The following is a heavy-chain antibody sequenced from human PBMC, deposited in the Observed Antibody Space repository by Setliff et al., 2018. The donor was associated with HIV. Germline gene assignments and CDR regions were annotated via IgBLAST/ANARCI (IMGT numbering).Heavy chain of an antibody. Sequence: GESLKISCKGSGYSFTTYYIGWVRQMSGKGLEWMGIIHPGDSETRYSPSFQGQVTISADKSISTAYLQWSSLKAADTAIYYCARQGPSGLFDYWGQGTLVTVSS. CDR1: GYSFTTYY. V-gene: IGHV5-51*01. J-gene: IGHJ4*02. D-gene: IGHD6-19*01. CDR2: IHPGDSET. CDR3: ARQGPSGLFDY.